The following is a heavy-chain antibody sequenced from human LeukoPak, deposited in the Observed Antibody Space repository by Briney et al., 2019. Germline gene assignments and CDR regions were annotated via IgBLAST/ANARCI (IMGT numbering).Heavy chain of an antibody. J-gene: IGHJ4*02. V-gene: IGHV4-61*08. Sequence: SETLSLTCTVSGGSISSGGYYWSWIRQHPGKGLEWIGYIYYSGSTNYNPSLKSRVTISVDASKNQFSLKLSSVTAADTAVYYCAVGMGSSGYYFDYWGQGTLVTVSS. CDR1: GGSISSGGYY. CDR3: AVGMGSSGYYFDY. D-gene: IGHD3-22*01. CDR2: IYYSGST.